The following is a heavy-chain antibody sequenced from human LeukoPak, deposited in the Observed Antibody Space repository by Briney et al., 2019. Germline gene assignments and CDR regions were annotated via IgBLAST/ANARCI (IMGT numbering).Heavy chain of an antibody. Sequence: QAGGSLRLSCAASGFTFSSYAMHWVRQAPGKGLEWVAVISYDGSNKYYADSVKGRFTISRDNSKNTLYLQMNSLRAEDTAVYYCARTREEGRWLQLPLDYWGQGTLVTVSS. CDR1: GFTFSSYA. V-gene: IGHV3-30-3*01. CDR2: ISYDGSNK. CDR3: ARTREEGRWLQLPLDY. J-gene: IGHJ4*02. D-gene: IGHD5-24*01.